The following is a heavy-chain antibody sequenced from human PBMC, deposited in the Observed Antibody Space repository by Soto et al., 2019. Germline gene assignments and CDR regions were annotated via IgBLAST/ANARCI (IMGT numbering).Heavy chain of an antibody. CDR1: GFTFSSYW. D-gene: IGHD6-19*01. CDR3: AREEQWPDIGAFDI. Sequence: EVQLVESGGGLVQPGGSLRLSCAASGFTFSSYWMHWVRQAPGKGLVWVSRINSDGSSTRYADSVKGRFTISRDNAKNTLYLQMNSLRAEDPAVYYCAREEQWPDIGAFDIWGQGPLVTVAS. J-gene: IGHJ3*02. V-gene: IGHV3-74*01. CDR2: INSDGSST.